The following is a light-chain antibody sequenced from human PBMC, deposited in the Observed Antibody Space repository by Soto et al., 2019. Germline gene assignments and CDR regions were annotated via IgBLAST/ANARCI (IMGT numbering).Light chain of an antibody. CDR3: QHYGSSRT. J-gene: IGKJ1*01. CDR1: QTVSSS. CDR2: GAS. V-gene: IGKV3-20*01. Sequence: EIVLTQSPGTLSLSPGERATLSCRASQTVSSSLAWYQQKPGQAPRLLIYGASNRATGIPDRFSGSGSGTDFTLTISRLEPEDFAVYYCQHYGSSRTFGQGTKVDIK.